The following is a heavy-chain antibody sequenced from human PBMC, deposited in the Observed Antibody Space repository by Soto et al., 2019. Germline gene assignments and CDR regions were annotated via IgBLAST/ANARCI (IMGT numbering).Heavy chain of an antibody. CDR3: ARDIVSVGPRAKDAFDV. J-gene: IGHJ3*01. CDR2: INPANGNT. Sequence: QVQLVQSGAEMKKPGASVNISCQASGFTFSDTLINWVRKGPGQGLEWMGWINPANGNTRYSESFQGRVTISSLSSASTAYVALSDLTSEDTAVYYCARDIVSVGPRAKDAFDVWGQGTMITVSS. CDR1: GFTFSDTL. V-gene: IGHV1-3*01. D-gene: IGHD1-26*01.